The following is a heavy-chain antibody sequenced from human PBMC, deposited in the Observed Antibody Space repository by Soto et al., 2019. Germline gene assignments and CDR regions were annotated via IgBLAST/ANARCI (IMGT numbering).Heavy chain of an antibody. J-gene: IGHJ4*02. CDR3: ARRIAVAAFDY. CDR1: GITFSSSP. V-gene: IGHV3-23*01. CDR2: ISGSGGST. Sequence: EVQLLESGGGLVQPGGSLRLSCAASGITFSSSPMTCVRQAPGKGLEWVSAISGSGGSTYYADSVKGRFTISSDNSKNTLYLQMNSLRAEDTAVYYCARRIAVAAFDYWGQGTLVTVSS. D-gene: IGHD6-19*01.